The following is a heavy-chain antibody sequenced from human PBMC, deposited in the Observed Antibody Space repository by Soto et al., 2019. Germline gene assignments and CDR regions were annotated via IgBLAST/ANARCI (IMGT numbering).Heavy chain of an antibody. Sequence: EAQLVESGGGLVQPGGSLRLSCIASGFTFSQSWMSWVRQAPGKGLEWVANINEDGSTKFHVDSVKGRFTLSRDNTRNSLYLQMNSVRVEDTAVYYGARDDWGQAHLWGQGTLVPVSS. CDR3: ARDDWGQAHL. J-gene: IGHJ4*02. D-gene: IGHD2-21*01. V-gene: IGHV3-7*04. CDR2: INEDGSTK. CDR1: GFTFSQSW.